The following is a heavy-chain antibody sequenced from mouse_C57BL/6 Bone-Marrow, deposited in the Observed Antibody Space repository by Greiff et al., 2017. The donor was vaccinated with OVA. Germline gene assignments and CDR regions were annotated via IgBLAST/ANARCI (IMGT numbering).Heavy chain of an antibody. J-gene: IGHJ2*01. V-gene: IGHV1-78*01. Sequence: VQLQQSDAELVKPGASVKISCKVSGYTFTDHTIHWMKQRPEQGLEWIGYIYPRDGSTKYNEKFKGKATLTADKSSSTAYMQLNSLTSEDSAVYFCAREEGTLPNTTVVAKDYFDYWGQGTTLTVSS. CDR1: GYTFTDHT. CDR3: AREEGTLPNTTVVAKDYFDY. CDR2: IYPRDGST. D-gene: IGHD1-1*01.